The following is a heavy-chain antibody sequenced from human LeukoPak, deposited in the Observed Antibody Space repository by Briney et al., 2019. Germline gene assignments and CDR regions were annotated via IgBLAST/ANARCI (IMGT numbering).Heavy chain of an antibody. V-gene: IGHV3-74*01. CDR1: GFTFSNYA. Sequence: GGSLILSCVASGFTFSNYAMSWVRQAPGRGLEWVSLINADGSTATYADSVKGRFTISRDNARNTLSLQMNSLTIEDTAVYYCVVVVEPPDSDGFDVWGQGTMITVSS. CDR3: VVVVEPPDSDGFDV. D-gene: IGHD1-14*01. J-gene: IGHJ3*01. CDR2: INADGSTA.